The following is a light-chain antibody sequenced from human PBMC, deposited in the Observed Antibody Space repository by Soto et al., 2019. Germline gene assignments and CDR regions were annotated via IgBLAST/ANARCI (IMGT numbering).Light chain of an antibody. Sequence: ETVMTQSPGTLSVSLGERATLSCRASQSVSIHLAWYQQKPGQAPRLLIYDTSTRATGIPARFSGSGSGTEFTLTISGLQSEDFAVYYCQQYSNWPPITFGQGTRLEI. CDR2: DTS. J-gene: IGKJ5*01. CDR1: QSVSIH. V-gene: IGKV3-15*01. CDR3: QQYSNWPPIT.